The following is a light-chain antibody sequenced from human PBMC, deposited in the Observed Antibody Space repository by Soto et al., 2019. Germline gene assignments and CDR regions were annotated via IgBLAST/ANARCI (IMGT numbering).Light chain of an antibody. V-gene: IGKV1-5*03. J-gene: IGKJ1*01. CDR2: KAS. Sequence: DIQMTQSPSTLSASVGDRVTITCRASQSISSWLAWYQQKPGKAPKLLIYKASSLESGVPSRFSGSGSGTEFTLTISSLQPDDFATYYCQQYNSYHRTFGHGTKVEIK. CDR3: QQYNSYHRT. CDR1: QSISSW.